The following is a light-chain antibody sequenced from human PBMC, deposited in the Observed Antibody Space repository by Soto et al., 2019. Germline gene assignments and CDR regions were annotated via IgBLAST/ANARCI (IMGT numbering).Light chain of an antibody. CDR3: SSYTSSSTRV. Sequence: QSALTQPASVSGSPGQSITISCTGTSSDVGGYNYVSWYQQHPGKAPKLMIYDISNRPSGVSNRFSGSKSGNTASLTISGLQADDEADYSCSSYTSSSTRVFGTGTKVTVL. J-gene: IGLJ1*01. CDR1: SSDVGGYNY. V-gene: IGLV2-14*01. CDR2: DIS.